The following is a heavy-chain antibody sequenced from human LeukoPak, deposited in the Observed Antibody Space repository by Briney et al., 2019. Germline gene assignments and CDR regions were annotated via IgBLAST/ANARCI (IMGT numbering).Heavy chain of an antibody. J-gene: IGHJ4*02. V-gene: IGHV3-30-3*01. CDR1: GFTFRSYA. CDR2: ISYVGTNK. CDR3: ARDQSTTGYFDY. Sequence: GSLRLSCAASGFTFRSYAIHWVRQAPGKGLEWVAVISYVGTNKYYADSVKGRFTISRDNSKNTLYLQMNSLRAEDTAVYYCARDQSTTGYFDYWGQGTLVTVSS. D-gene: IGHD1-1*01.